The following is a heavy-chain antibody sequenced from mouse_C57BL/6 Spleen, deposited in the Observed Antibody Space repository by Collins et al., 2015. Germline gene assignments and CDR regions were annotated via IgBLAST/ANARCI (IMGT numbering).Heavy chain of an antibody. CDR1: GYTFTTYG. J-gene: IGHJ3*01. CDR2: INTYSGVP. D-gene: IGHD2-3*01. Sequence: VHGGPELKKPGETVKISCKASGYTFTTYGMSWVKQAPGKGLKWMGWINTYSGVPTYADDFKGRFAFSLETSASTAYLQINNLKNEDTATYFCARRWDWFAYWGQGTLVTVSA. CDR3: ARRWDWFAY. V-gene: IGHV9-3*01.